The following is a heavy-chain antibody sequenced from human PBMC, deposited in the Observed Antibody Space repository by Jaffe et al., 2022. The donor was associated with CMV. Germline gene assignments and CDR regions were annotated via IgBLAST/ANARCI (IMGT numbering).Heavy chain of an antibody. CDR1: GFTVSSNY. CDR3: ASDYGDYQGWFDP. CDR2: IYSGGST. J-gene: IGHJ5*02. D-gene: IGHD4-17*01. Sequence: EVQLVESGGGLVQPGGSLRLSCAASGFTVSSNYMSWVRQAPGKGLEWVSVIYSGGSTYYADSVKGRFTISRDNSKNTLYLQMNSLRAEDTAVYYCASDYGDYQGWFDPWGQGTLVTVSS. V-gene: IGHV3-66*01.